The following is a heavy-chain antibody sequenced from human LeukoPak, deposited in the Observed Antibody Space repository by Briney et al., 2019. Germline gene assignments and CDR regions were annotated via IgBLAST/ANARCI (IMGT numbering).Heavy chain of an antibody. J-gene: IGHJ4*02. V-gene: IGHV1-24*01. Sequence: ASVKVSCKVSGYTLTELSMHWVRQAPGKGLEWMGGFDPEDGETIYAQKFQGRVTMTKDTSTDTAYMELSSLRSEDTAVYYCARAVGGDGSGSLWGPGTLVTVSS. D-gene: IGHD3-10*01. CDR3: ARAVGGDGSGSL. CDR2: FDPEDGET. CDR1: GYTLTELS.